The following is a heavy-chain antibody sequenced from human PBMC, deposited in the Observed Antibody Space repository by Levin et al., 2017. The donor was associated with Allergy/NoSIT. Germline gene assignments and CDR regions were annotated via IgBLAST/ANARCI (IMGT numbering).Heavy chain of an antibody. V-gene: IGHV4-34*01. D-gene: IGHD2-2*01. CDR1: GGSFSGYY. CDR2: INHSGST. Sequence: SSETLSLTCAVYGGSFSGYYWSWIRQPPGKGLEWIGEINHSGSTNYNPSLKSRVTISVDTSKNQFSLKLSSVTAADTAVYYCARDEDIVVVPAARGFDYWGQGTLVTVSS. J-gene: IGHJ4*02. CDR3: ARDEDIVVVPAARGFDY.